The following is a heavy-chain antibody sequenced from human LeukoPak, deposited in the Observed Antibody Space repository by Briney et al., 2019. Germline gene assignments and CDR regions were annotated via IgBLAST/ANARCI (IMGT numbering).Heavy chain of an antibody. CDR1: GGSISSYY. Sequence: SSETLSLTCTVSGGSISSYYWSWIRQPPGKGLEWIGYIYYSGSTNYNPSLKSRVTISVDTSKNQFSLKLSSVTAADTAVYYCARDCSGGSCYQRHDAFDIWGQGTMVTVSS. CDR3: ARDCSGGSCYQRHDAFDI. V-gene: IGHV4-59*01. J-gene: IGHJ3*02. CDR2: IYYSGST. D-gene: IGHD2-15*01.